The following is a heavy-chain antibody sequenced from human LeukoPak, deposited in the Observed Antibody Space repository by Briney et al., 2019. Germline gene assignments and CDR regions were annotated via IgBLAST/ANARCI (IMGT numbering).Heavy chain of an antibody. CDR3: AKGDYGAHRDGFFDY. CDR1: GFTFRTYS. Sequence: GGSLRLSCAASGFTFRTYSMNWVRRAPGKGLEWVSAISGSGGSTYYADSVKGRFTISRDNSKDTLYLQMNSLRAEDTAVYYCAKGDYGAHRDGFFDYWGQGTLVTVSS. J-gene: IGHJ4*02. D-gene: IGHD4-17*01. V-gene: IGHV3-23*01. CDR2: ISGSGGST.